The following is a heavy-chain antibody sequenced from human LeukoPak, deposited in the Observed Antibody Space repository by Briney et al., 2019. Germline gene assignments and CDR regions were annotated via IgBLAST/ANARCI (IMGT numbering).Heavy chain of an antibody. J-gene: IGHJ1*01. Sequence: ASVKVSCKASGYTFTDYYMHWVRQAPGQGLEWMGWINPNSGGTNYAQKFQGRVTMTRDTSISTAYMELSRLRSDDTAVYYCARDYYDSSGARSSEYFQHWGQGTLVTVSS. CDR2: INPNSGGT. CDR1: GYTFTDYY. D-gene: IGHD3-22*01. V-gene: IGHV1-2*02. CDR3: ARDYYDSSGARSSEYFQH.